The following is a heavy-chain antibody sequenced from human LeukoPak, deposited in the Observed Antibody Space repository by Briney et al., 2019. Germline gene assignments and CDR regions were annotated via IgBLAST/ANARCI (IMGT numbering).Heavy chain of an antibody. CDR3: AREDRGYGPRYNYYYMDV. D-gene: IGHD5-12*01. V-gene: IGHV4-34*01. J-gene: IGHJ6*03. CDR2: INPSGTT. Sequence: PSETLSLTCGVNGGSFSSYYWSWIRQPPEKGLEWIGEINPSGTTNYNPSLKSRVTISIDTSKNHFSLKLTSVTAADTAIYYCAREDRGYGPRYNYYYMDVWDKGTTVTVSS. CDR1: GGSFSSYY.